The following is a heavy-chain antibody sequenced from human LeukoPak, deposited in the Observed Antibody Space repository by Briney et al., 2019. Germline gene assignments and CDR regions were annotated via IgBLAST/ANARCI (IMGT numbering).Heavy chain of an antibody. CDR1: GFTFSSYA. J-gene: IGHJ4*02. D-gene: IGHD3-10*01. V-gene: IGHV3-74*01. CDR2: INSDGSRT. Sequence: PGGSLRLSCAASGFTFSSYAMSWVRQAPGKGLVWVSRINSDGSRTGYADSVKGRFTISRDNAKNTLYLQMNSLRAEDTAVYYCGGSGSSEDYWGQGTLVTVSS. CDR3: GGSGSSEDY.